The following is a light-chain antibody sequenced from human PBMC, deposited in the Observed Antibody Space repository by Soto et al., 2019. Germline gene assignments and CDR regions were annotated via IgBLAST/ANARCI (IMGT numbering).Light chain of an antibody. Sequence: DIVMTQSPDSLAVSLGERATINCKSSQSVLYSSNNKNYLTWYQQKPGKAPTVLIYAASTLQRGVPSRFSGSTTGTDFTLTITGLQPEDSATYYCQQTLSVPRTFGLGTKVDIK. CDR2: AAS. V-gene: IGKV4-1*01. J-gene: IGKJ1*01. CDR3: QQTLSVPRT. CDR1: QSVLYSSNNKNY.